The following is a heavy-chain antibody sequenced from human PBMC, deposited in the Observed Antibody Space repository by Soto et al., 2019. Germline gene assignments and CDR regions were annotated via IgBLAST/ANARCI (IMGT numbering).Heavy chain of an antibody. D-gene: IGHD6-19*01. CDR3: AKDSSVAVAGTDTHYYFDY. CDR1: GFTFSSYA. V-gene: IGHV3-23*01. Sequence: GGSLRLSCAASGFTFSSYAMSWVRQAPGKGLEWVSAISGSGGSTYYADSVKGRFTISRDNSKNTLYLQMNSLRAEDTAVYYCAKDSSVAVAGTDTHYYFDYWGQGTLVTVSS. J-gene: IGHJ4*02. CDR2: ISGSGGST.